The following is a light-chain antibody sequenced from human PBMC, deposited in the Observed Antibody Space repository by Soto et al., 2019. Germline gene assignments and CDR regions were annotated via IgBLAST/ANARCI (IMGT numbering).Light chain of an antibody. V-gene: IGLV2-14*01. CDR1: SSDVGGYIY. J-gene: IGLJ3*02. Sequence: QSVLTQPASVSGSPGQSITISCTGTSSDVGGYIYVSWYQQHPGKAPKLMIFEVSNRPSGVSNRFSGSKSGNTASLTISGLQAEDEADYYCSSYTSSRTRVFGGGTKVTVL. CDR2: EVS. CDR3: SSYTSSRTRV.